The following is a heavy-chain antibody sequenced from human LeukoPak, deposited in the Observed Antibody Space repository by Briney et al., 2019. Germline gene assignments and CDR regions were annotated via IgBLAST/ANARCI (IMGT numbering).Heavy chain of an antibody. J-gene: IGHJ3*02. D-gene: IGHD3-22*01. CDR2: IYYSGST. Sequence: PSETLSLTCTVSGGSISSYYWSWIRQPPGKGLEWIGYIYYSGSTYYNPSLKSRVTISVDTSKNQFSLKLSSVTAADTAVYYCAIYYYDSSGYSGFDIWGQGTMVTVSS. CDR3: AIYYYDSSGYSGFDI. CDR1: GGSISSYY. V-gene: IGHV4-59*12.